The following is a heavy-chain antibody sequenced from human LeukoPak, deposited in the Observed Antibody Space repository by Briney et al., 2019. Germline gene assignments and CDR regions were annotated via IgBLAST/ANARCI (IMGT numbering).Heavy chain of an antibody. CDR2: IYYSGNT. CDR1: GGSISSSTYY. CDR3: ASYISTPSRRNLDC. D-gene: IGHD2-2*01. J-gene: IGHJ4*02. V-gene: IGHV4-39*01. Sequence: SETLSLTCTVSGGSISSSTYYWGWIRQPPGKGLEWIGSIYYSGNTYYNPSLKSRVTISVDTSKNQFSLKPSSVTAADTAVYYCASYISTPSRRNLDCWSQGTLVTVSS.